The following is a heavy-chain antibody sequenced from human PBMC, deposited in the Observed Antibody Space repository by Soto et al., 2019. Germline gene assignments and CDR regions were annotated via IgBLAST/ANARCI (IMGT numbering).Heavy chain of an antibody. CDR1: GGSISSYY. V-gene: IGHV4-59*08. CDR3: ARQYHNWNDELFRPHNWFDP. J-gene: IGHJ5*02. Sequence: ASETLSLTCTVSGGSISSYYWSWIRQPPGKGLEWIGYIYYSGSTNYNPSLKSRVTISVDTSKNQFSLKLSSVTAADTAVYYCARQYHNWNDELFRPHNWFDPWGQGTLVTVSS. CDR2: IYYSGST. D-gene: IGHD1-1*01.